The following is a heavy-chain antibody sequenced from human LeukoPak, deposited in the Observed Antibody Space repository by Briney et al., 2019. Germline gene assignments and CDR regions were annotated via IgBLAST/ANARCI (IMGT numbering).Heavy chain of an antibody. Sequence: GGSLRLSCAASGFTFSSYSMNWVRQASGKGLEWVSSISSSSSYIYYADSVKGRFTISRDNAKNSLYLQMNSLRAEDTAVYYCARDRGYQMVDPWGQGTLVTVSS. D-gene: IGHD5-12*01. J-gene: IGHJ5*02. CDR1: GFTFSSYS. CDR3: ARDRGYQMVDP. V-gene: IGHV3-21*01. CDR2: ISSSSSYI.